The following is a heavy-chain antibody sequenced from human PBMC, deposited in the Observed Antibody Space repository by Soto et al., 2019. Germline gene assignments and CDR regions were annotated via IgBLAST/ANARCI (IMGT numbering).Heavy chain of an antibody. Sequence: PGESLKISCKGSGYSLTSYWISWVRQMPGKGLEWMGRIDPSDSYTNYSPSFQGHVTISADKSISTAYLQWSSLKASDTAMYYCARHSGVGATRKDDAFDIWGQGTMVTVS. CDR3: ARHSGVGATRKDDAFDI. J-gene: IGHJ3*02. CDR1: GYSLTSYW. V-gene: IGHV5-10-1*01. D-gene: IGHD1-26*01. CDR2: IDPSDSYT.